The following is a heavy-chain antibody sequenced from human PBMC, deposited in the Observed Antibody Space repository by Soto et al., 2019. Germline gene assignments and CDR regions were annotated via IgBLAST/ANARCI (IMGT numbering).Heavy chain of an antibody. J-gene: IGHJ4*02. D-gene: IGHD2-15*01. Sequence: PGGSLRLSCAASGFTFSSYAMSWVRQAPGKGLEWVSAISGSGGSTYYADSVKGRFTISRDNSKNTLYLEMSSLGAEDTAVYYCAKGGGSCCFDCWGQGTLVTVSS. V-gene: IGHV3-23*01. CDR3: AKGGGSCCFDC. CDR1: GFTFSSYA. CDR2: ISGSGGST.